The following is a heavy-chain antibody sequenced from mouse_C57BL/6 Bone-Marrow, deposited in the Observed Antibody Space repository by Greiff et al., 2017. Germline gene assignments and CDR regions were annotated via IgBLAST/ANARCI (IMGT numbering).Heavy chain of an antibody. CDR3: ARSGNYYGSSYWYFDV. V-gene: IGHV1-59*01. Sequence: VQLQQPGAELVRPGTSVKLSCKASGYTFTSYWMHWVKQRPGQGLEWIGVIDPSDSYTNYNQKFKGKATLTVDTSSSTAYMQLSSLTSEDSAVYYCARSGNYYGSSYWYFDVWGTGTTVTVSS. CDR2: IDPSDSYT. J-gene: IGHJ1*03. CDR1: GYTFTSYW. D-gene: IGHD1-1*01.